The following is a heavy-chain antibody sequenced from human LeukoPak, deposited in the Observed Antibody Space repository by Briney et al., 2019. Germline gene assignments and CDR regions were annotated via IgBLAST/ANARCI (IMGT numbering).Heavy chain of an antibody. J-gene: IGHJ4*02. Sequence: ASVKVSCKVSGYTLTELSMHWVRQAPGKGLEGMGGFDPEDGETIYAQKFQGRVTMTEDTSTDTAYMELSSLRSEDTAVYYCATDWWERESRGFDYWGQGTLVTVSS. V-gene: IGHV1-24*01. CDR1: GYTLTELS. CDR3: ATDWWERESRGFDY. CDR2: FDPEDGET. D-gene: IGHD1-26*01.